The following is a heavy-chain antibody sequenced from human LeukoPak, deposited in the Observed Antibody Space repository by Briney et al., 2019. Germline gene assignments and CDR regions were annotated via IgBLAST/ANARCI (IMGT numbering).Heavy chain of an antibody. J-gene: IGHJ5*02. Sequence: SETLSLTCTVSGGSVSSSSYYWGWIRQPPGKGLEWIGSIYYSGSTYYNPSLKSRVTISVDTSKNQFSLKLSSVTAADTAVYYCARQSKGISGNWYFASYSWFDPWGQGTLVTVSS. V-gene: IGHV4-39*01. CDR2: IYYSGST. CDR3: ARQSKGISGNWYFASYSWFDP. D-gene: IGHD6-13*01. CDR1: GGSVSSSSYY.